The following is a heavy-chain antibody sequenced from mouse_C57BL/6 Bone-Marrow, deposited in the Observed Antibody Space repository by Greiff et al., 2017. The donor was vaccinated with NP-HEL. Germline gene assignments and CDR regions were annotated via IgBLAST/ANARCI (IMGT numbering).Heavy chain of an antibody. Sequence: DVKLQESGPGLVKPSQTVFLTCTVTGISITTGNYRWSWIRQFPGNKLEWIGYIYYSGTITYNPSLTSRTTITRDTPKNQFFLEMNSLTAEDTATYYCAREIYDGYSFAYWGQGTLVTVSA. J-gene: IGHJ3*01. CDR1: GISITTGNYR. D-gene: IGHD2-3*01. V-gene: IGHV3-5*01. CDR2: IYYSGTI. CDR3: AREIYDGYSFAY.